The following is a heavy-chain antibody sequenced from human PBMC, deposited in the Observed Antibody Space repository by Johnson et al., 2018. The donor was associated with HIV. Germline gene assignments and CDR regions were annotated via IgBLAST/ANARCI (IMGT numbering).Heavy chain of an antibody. Sequence: VQLVESGGGVVQPGRSLRLSCAASGFTFSSYAMHWVRQAPGKGLEWVAVISYDGSNKYYADSVKGRFTISRDNSKNTLYLQMNSLRAEDTAVYYCARDLGRWAVTTDDGLDIWGQGTMVTVSS. CDR2: ISYDGSNK. J-gene: IGHJ3*02. CDR3: ARDLGRWAVTTDDGLDI. V-gene: IGHV3-30*04. CDR1: GFTFSSYA. D-gene: IGHD4-17*01.